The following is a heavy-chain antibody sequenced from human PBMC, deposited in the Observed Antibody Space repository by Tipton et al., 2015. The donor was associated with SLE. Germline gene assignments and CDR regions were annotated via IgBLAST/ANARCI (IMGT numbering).Heavy chain of an antibody. CDR2: ISSSSSYI. V-gene: IGHV3-21*01. CDR1: GFTFSSYS. J-gene: IGHJ3*02. Sequence: SLRLSCAASGFTFSSYSMNWVRQAPGKGLEWVSSISSSSSYIYYADSVKGRFTISRDNAKNSLYLQMNSLRAEDTAVYYCASPLTVTQVAFDIWGQGTMVTVSS. D-gene: IGHD4-17*01. CDR3: ASPLTVTQVAFDI.